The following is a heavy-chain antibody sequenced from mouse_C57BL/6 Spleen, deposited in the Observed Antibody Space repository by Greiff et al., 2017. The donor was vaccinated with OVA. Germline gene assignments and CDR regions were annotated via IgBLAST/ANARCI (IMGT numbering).Heavy chain of an antibody. CDR1: GYTFTSYW. D-gene: IGHD2-1*01. J-gene: IGHJ4*01. Sequence: QVQLQQPGAELVMPGASVKLSCKASGYTFTSYWMHWVKQRPGQGLEWIGEIDPSGSYTNYNQKFKGKSTLTVDKSSSTAYMQLSSLTSEDSAVYYCARKGNGYAMGYWGQGTSVTVSS. CDR2: IDPSGSYT. V-gene: IGHV1-69*01. CDR3: ARKGNGYAMGY.